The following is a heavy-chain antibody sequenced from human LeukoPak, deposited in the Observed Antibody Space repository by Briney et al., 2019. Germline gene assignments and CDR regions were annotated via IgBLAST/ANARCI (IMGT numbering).Heavy chain of an antibody. J-gene: IGHJ4*02. CDR2: IYYSGST. Sequence: SETLSLTCTVSGGSISSYYWSWIRQPPGKGLEWIGYIYYSGSTNYNPSPKSRVTISVDTSKNQFSLKLSSVTAADTAVYYCARVSYYDSSGYYTPFFDYWGQGTLVTVSS. V-gene: IGHV4-59*01. CDR1: GGSISSYY. D-gene: IGHD3-22*01. CDR3: ARVSYYDSSGYYTPFFDY.